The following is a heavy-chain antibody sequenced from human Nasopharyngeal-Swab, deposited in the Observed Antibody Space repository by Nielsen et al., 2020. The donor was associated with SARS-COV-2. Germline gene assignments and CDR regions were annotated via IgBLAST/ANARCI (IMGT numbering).Heavy chain of an antibody. CDR3: AKIGTGSSGYLYFDY. Sequence: SLKISCAASGFTFDDYAMHWVRQAPGKGLEWVSGISWNSGSICYADSVKGRFTISRDTAKTSLYLQMNSLRAEDTALYYCAKIGTGSSGYLYFDYWGQGTLVTVSS. CDR2: ISWNSGSI. V-gene: IGHV3-9*01. D-gene: IGHD3-22*01. CDR1: GFTFDDYA. J-gene: IGHJ4*02.